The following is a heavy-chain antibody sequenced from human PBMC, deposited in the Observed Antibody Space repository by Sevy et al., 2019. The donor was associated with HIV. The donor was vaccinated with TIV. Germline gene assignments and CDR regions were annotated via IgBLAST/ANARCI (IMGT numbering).Heavy chain of an antibody. Sequence: GGSLRLSCTGSGFTFGDYAMSWFRQAPGMGLGWVGFIRSKDDGGETEYAGSVKGRFTISRDDSKSIADLQMNSLRTEDTAVYYCTRGYYYESSGYSDYWGQGTLVTVSS. D-gene: IGHD3-22*01. CDR2: IRSKDDGGET. CDR3: TRGYYYESSGYSDY. CDR1: GFTFGDYA. V-gene: IGHV3-49*03. J-gene: IGHJ4*02.